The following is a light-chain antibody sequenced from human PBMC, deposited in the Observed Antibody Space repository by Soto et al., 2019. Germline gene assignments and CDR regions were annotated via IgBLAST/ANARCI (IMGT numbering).Light chain of an antibody. CDR3: QQYGSSPPWT. CDR1: QSVSSSY. CDR2: AAS. J-gene: IGKJ1*01. V-gene: IGKV3-20*01. Sequence: DIVLTQSPATLSLSPGERATLSCRASQSVSSSYLAWYQQKPGQAPRLLIYAASSRATGIPDRFSGSGSGTDFTLTISSREAEDFAVYYCQQYGSSPPWTFGQGTKVEIK.